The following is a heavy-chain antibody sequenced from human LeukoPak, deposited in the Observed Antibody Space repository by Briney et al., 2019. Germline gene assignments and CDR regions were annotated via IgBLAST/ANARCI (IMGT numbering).Heavy chain of an antibody. CDR2: INASNGNT. J-gene: IGHJ4*02. CDR1: GYTFTSYA. V-gene: IGHV1-3*01. CDR3: ARDCSSTSCYILPGDY. Sequence: GASVKVSCKASGYTFTSYAMHWVRQAPGQRLEWMGWINASNGNTKYSQKFQGRVTITRDTSTSTAYMELRSLRSDDTAVYYCARDCSSTSCYILPGDYWGQGTLVTVSS. D-gene: IGHD2-2*02.